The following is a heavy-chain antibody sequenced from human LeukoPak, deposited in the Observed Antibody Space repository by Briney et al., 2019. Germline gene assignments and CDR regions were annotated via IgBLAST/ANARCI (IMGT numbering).Heavy chain of an antibody. CDR3: ARSVAGHDI. Sequence: PSETLSLTCTVSGGSISSYHWSWIRQPPGRGLEWIGYIYNSGSTNYNPSLKSRVTISVDTSKNPFSLKLSPVTAADTAVYYCARSVAGHDIWGQGTMVTVSS. CDR2: IYNSGST. V-gene: IGHV4-59*01. CDR1: GGSISSYH. J-gene: IGHJ3*02. D-gene: IGHD2-21*01.